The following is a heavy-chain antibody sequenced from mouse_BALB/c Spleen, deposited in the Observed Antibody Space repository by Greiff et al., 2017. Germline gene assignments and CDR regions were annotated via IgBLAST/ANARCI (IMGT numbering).Heavy chain of an antibody. V-gene: IGHV5-9*03. CDR1: GFTFSSYT. D-gene: IGHD1-1*01. Sequence: EVQVVESGGGLVKPGGSLKLSCAASGFTFSSYTMSWVRQTPEKRLEWVATISSGGGNTYYPDSVKGRFTISRDNAKNNLYLQMSSLRSEDTALYYCARFYYGSSYGYFDVWGAGTTVTVSS. CDR2: ISSGGGNT. CDR3: ARFYYGSSYGYFDV. J-gene: IGHJ1*01.